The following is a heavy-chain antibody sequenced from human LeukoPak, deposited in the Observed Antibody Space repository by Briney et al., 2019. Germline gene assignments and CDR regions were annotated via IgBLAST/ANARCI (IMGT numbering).Heavy chain of an antibody. D-gene: IGHD3-16*01. Sequence: SQTLSLTCTVSGGSISSGSYYWSWVRQPAGKGLEWIGEINHSGSTNYNPSLKSRVTISVDTSKNQFSLKLSSVTAADTAVYYCARAGYDYVWGSLFRYYFDYWGQGTLVTVSS. CDR2: INHSGST. CDR1: GGSISSGSYY. V-gene: IGHV4-61*09. CDR3: ARAGYDYVWGSLFRYYFDY. J-gene: IGHJ4*02.